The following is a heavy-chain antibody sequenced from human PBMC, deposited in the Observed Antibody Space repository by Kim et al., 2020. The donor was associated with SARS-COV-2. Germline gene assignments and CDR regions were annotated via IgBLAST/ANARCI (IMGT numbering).Heavy chain of an antibody. D-gene: IGHD1-1*01. V-gene: IGHV3-23*01. CDR1: GFTFSSYA. Sequence: GGSLGLSCAASGFTFSSYAMSWVRQAPGKGLEWVSAISGSGGSTYYADSVKGRFTISRDNSKNTLYLQMNSLRAEDTAVYYCAKDHPPPLERRLWILRHDDAFDIWGQGTMVTVSS. CDR2: ISGSGGST. J-gene: IGHJ3*02. CDR3: AKDHPPPLERRLWILRHDDAFDI.